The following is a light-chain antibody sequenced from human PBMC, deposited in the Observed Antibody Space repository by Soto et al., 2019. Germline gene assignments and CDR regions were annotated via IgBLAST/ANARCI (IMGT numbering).Light chain of an antibody. V-gene: IGKV1-39*01. CDR3: QQGYSTAIT. J-gene: IGKJ5*01. Sequence: DMQMTQSPSSLSASVGDRVTITCRASQSITKYLNWYQQKLGKAPKLLIYTASHLQSGVPSRFSGSGSGTDFTLTISSLQPEDFETYYCQQGYSTAITFGQGTRLEIK. CDR2: TAS. CDR1: QSITKY.